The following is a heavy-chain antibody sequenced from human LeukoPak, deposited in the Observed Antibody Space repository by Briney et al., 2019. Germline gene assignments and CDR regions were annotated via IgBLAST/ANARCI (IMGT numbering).Heavy chain of an antibody. CDR1: GFTFSSYS. CDR3: ARSTLDCSSTSCYTAIYYYGMDV. J-gene: IGHJ6*02. CDR2: ISSSGSAK. D-gene: IGHD2-2*02. V-gene: IGHV3-48*04. Sequence: QSGGSLRLSCAASGFTFSSYSMNWVRQAPGKGLEWVSYISSSGSAKYYADSVEGRFTISRDNAKNSLYLQMNSLRAEDTAVYYCARSTLDCSSTSCYTAIYYYGMDVWGQGTTVTVSS.